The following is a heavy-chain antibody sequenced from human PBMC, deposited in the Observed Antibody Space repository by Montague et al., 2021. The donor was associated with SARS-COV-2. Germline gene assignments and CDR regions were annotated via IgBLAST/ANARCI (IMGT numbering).Heavy chain of an antibody. CDR1: EFSVDNSD. CDR3: AKDLNSAVAGPTMGH. CDR2: FSWKGHSI. V-gene: IGHV3-9*01. Sequence: SLRLSCAASEFSVDNSDMHWVRQAPGKGLEWVSGFSWKGHSIGYAASVEGRFTISRDSGKNSLYLQMNSLTVEDTALYYCAKDLNSAVAGPTMGHWGQGTLVTVSS. D-gene: IGHD6-19*01. J-gene: IGHJ4*02.